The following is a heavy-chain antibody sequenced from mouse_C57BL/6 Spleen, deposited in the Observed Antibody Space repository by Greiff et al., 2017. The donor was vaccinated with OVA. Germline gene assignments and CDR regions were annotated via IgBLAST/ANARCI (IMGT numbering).Heavy chain of an antibody. V-gene: IGHV5-9-1*02. Sequence: EVKLVESGEGLVKPGGSLKLSCAASGFTFSSYAMSWVRQTPEKRLEWVAYISSGGDYIYYADTVKGRFTISRDNARNTLYLQMSSLKSEDTAMYYCTRDQIYYDYEDYYAMDYWGQGTSVTVSS. CDR1: GFTFSSYA. CDR3: TRDQIYYDYEDYYAMDY. J-gene: IGHJ4*01. CDR2: ISSGGDYI. D-gene: IGHD2-4*01.